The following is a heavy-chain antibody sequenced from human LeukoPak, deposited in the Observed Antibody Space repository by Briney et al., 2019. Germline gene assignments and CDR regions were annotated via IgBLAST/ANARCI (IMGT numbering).Heavy chain of an antibody. Sequence: PSQTLSLTCTVSGGSISSYYWSWIRQPPGKGLEWIGHIYYSGSTNYNPSLKSRVTISVDTSKNQFFLNLSSVTAADTAVYYCARDRRGHSGYDFDYWGQGTLVTVSS. V-gene: IGHV4-59*01. J-gene: IGHJ4*02. CDR2: IYYSGST. CDR1: GGSISSYY. CDR3: ARDRRGHSGYDFDY. D-gene: IGHD5-12*01.